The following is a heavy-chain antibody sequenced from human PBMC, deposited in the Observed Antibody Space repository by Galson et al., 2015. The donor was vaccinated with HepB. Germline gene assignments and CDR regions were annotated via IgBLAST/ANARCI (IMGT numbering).Heavy chain of an antibody. J-gene: IGHJ4*02. V-gene: IGHV1-69*13. Sequence: SVKVSCKASGGTFSSDGVSWVRQAPGQGLEWMGGIIPMFDIPNYALRFHGRVTITADESASTVYMEVSSLRSEDTAVYYCAKDPYYDFWSGYSVVDCWGQGTLVTVSS. CDR3: AKDPYYDFWSGYSVVDC. CDR2: IIPMFDIP. D-gene: IGHD3-3*01. CDR1: GGTFSSDG.